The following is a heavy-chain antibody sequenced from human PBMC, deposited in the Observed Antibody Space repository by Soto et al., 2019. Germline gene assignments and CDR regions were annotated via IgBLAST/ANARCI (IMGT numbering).Heavy chain of an antibody. CDR2: IHYSGST. Sequence: TLSLTCTVPGGSVNIGTDYWSWIRQPPGKGLEWIGFIHYSGSTNYNPSLKSRVTISVDRSKNQFSLKLSSVTAADTAVYYCARVPDRWGQGTLVTVSS. D-gene: IGHD2-2*01. V-gene: IGHV4-61*01. CDR1: GGSVNIGTDY. CDR3: ARVPDR. J-gene: IGHJ5*02.